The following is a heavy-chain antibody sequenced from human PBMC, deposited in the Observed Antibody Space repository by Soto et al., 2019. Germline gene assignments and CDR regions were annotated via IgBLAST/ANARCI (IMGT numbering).Heavy chain of an antibody. Sequence: XETLSLTCAVSGGSISSSNWWSWVRQPPVKGLEWIGEIYHSGSTNYNPSLKSRVTISVDKSKNQFSLKLSSVTAADTAVYYCARDKMEWLLNDYYYYGMDAWRQGTTVTVSS. V-gene: IGHV4-4*02. CDR3: ARDKMEWLLNDYYYYGMDA. D-gene: IGHD3-3*01. CDR2: IYHSGST. J-gene: IGHJ6*02. CDR1: GGSISSSNW.